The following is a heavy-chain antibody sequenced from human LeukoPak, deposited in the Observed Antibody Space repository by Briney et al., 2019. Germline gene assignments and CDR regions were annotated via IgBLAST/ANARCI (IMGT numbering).Heavy chain of an antibody. J-gene: IGHJ5*02. CDR2: INHSGST. CDR3: ARGGYCSSTSCRNWFGP. V-gene: IGHV4-34*01. CDR1: GGSFSGYY. Sequence: SETLSLTCAVYGGSFSGYYWSWIRQPPGKGLEWIGEINHSGSTNYNLSLKSRVTISVDTSKNQFSLKLSSVTAADTAVYYCARGGYCSSTSCRNWFGPWGQGTLVTVSS. D-gene: IGHD2-2*01.